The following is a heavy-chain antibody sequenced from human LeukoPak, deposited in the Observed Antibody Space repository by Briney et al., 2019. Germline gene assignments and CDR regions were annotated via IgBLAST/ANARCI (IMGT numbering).Heavy chain of an antibody. J-gene: IGHJ4*02. D-gene: IGHD3-16*01. CDR1: GYTFTSYG. CDR2: ISAYNGNT. CDR3: ARDQGGYYFDY. V-gene: IGHV1-18*01. Sequence: ASVKFSCKGSGYTFTSYGISWVRQAPGQALEWMGWISAYNGNTNYAQKLQGRVTMTTDTSTSTAYMELRSLRSDDTAVYYCARDQGGYYFDYWGQGTLVTVSS.